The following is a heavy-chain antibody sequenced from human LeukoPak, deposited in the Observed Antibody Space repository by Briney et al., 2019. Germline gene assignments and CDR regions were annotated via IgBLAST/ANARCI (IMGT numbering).Heavy chain of an antibody. CDR3: ASGGPIYYFDY. CDR2: INTDESST. D-gene: IGHD2-15*01. V-gene: IGHV3-74*01. Sequence: QTGGSLRLSCAASGFTFSSYWMHWVRQAPGKGLVWVSRINTDESSTSYADSVKGRFTISRDNAKNTLYLQMNSLRAEDTAVYYCASGGPIYYFDYWGQGTLVTASS. J-gene: IGHJ4*02. CDR1: GFTFSSYW.